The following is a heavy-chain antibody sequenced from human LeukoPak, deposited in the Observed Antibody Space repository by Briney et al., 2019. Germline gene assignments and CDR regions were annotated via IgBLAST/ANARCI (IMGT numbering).Heavy chain of an antibody. CDR2: INPSGGST. CDR3: TLYNY. CDR1: GYTFTSYA. J-gene: IGHJ4*02. Sequence: ASVKVSCKASGYTFTSYAMNWVRQAPGQGLEWMGIINPSGGSTSYAQKFQGRVTITRDTSATTAYMELSSLRSDDMAVYYCTLYNYWGQGTLVTVSS. D-gene: IGHD2-2*02. V-gene: IGHV1-46*01.